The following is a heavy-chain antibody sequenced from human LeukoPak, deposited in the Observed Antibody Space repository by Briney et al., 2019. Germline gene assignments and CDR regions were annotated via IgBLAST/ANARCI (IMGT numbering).Heavy chain of an antibody. CDR3: ARGSGSGSSPFDS. CDR2: ISAYNGNT. D-gene: IGHD3-10*01. V-gene: IGHV1-18*01. CDR1: GYTFTSYC. J-gene: IGHJ4*02. Sequence: ASVKVSCKASGYTFTSYCISGVRQAPGQGLEWMGWISAYNGNTNYAQKLQGRVTMTTDTSTSTAYMDLRSLRSDDTAAYYCARGSGSGSSPFDSWGQGTLVTVSS.